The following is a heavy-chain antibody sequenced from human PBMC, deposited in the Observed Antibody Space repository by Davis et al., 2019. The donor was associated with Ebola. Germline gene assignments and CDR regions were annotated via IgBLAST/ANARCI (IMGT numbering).Heavy chain of an antibody. D-gene: IGHD3-10*01. CDR1: GGSISSYY. V-gene: IGHV4-59*08. J-gene: IGHJ3*02. Sequence: SETLSLTCTVSGGSISSYYWSWIRQPPGKGLEWIGYIYYSGSTNYNPSLKSRVTISVDTSKNQFSLKLSSVTAADTAVYYCARQWFRDAFDIWGQGTMVTVSS. CDR2: IYYSGST. CDR3: ARQWFRDAFDI.